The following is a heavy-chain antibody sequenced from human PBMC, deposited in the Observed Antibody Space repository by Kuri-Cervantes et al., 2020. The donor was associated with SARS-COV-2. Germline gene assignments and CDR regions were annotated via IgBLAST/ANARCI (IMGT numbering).Heavy chain of an antibody. Sequence: SETLFLTCTLSGGSISGYYWSWIRQSAGKGLEFIGRVYSSGGTNYNPSLESRVTMSIDTAKNQVSLRLTSVTAADTAAYYCARGILGDDSIHYGMDVWGQGTSVTVSS. J-gene: IGHJ6*02. D-gene: IGHD2/OR15-2a*01. V-gene: IGHV4-4*07. CDR1: GGSISGYY. CDR2: VYSSGGT. CDR3: ARGILGDDSIHYGMDV.